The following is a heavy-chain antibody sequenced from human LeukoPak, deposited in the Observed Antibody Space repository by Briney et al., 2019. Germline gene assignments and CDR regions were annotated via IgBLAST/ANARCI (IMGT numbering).Heavy chain of an antibody. CDR2: VSSGSNYIYNV. CDR1: GFTFSIYS. Sequence: GESLRLSCAASGFTFSIYSMNWVRQAPGKGLEWVSSVSSGSNYIYNVYYADSMEGRFTISRDNAKNSLYLQMNSLRVEDTAVYYCARVGATNGANDFWGQGTLVTDSS. D-gene: IGHD1-26*01. J-gene: IGHJ4*02. CDR3: ARVGATNGANDF. V-gene: IGHV3-21*01.